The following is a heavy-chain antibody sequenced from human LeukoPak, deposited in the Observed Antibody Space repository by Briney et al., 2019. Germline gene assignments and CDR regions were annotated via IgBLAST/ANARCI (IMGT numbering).Heavy chain of an antibody. CDR1: GFTFSSYS. J-gene: IGHJ3*02. CDR3: ASGAYCGGDCYSGDAFDI. CDR2: ISSSSSYI. D-gene: IGHD2-21*01. Sequence: KPGGSLRLSCAASGFTFSSYSMNWVRQAPGKGLEWVSSISSSSSYIYYADSVKGRFTISRDNAKNSLYLQMNSLRAEDTDVYYCASGAYCGGDCYSGDAFDIWGQGTMVTVSS. V-gene: IGHV3-21*01.